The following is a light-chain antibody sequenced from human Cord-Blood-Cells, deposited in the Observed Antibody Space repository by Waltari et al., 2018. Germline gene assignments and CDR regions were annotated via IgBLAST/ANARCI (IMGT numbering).Light chain of an antibody. CDR2: AAS. J-gene: IGKJ2*01. CDR1: QSISSY. V-gene: IGKV1-39*01. CDR3: QQSYSTPYT. Sequence: DIQMTQSPSSLSASVGDRVTITCRASQSISSYLNWYQQKPGKAPKLPIYAASSLQSGVPSSFSGSRSGTDCTLTISSLQPQDFATYYCQQSYSTPYTFGQGTKLEIK.